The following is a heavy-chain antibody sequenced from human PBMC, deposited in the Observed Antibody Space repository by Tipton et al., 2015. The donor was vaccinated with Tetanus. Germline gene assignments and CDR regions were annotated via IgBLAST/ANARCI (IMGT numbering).Heavy chain of an antibody. D-gene: IGHD6-13*01. CDR3: ARHWGPRPGIAAAGTWWFDP. J-gene: IGHJ5*02. Sequence: TLSLTCTVSGGSISSYYWSWIRQPAGKGLEWIGRIYTSESTNYNPSLKSRLTMSVDTSKNQFSLKLTSVIASDTAVYYCARHWGPRPGIAAAGTWWFDPWGQGTLVTVSS. CDR2: IYTSEST. V-gene: IGHV4-4*07. CDR1: GGSISSYY.